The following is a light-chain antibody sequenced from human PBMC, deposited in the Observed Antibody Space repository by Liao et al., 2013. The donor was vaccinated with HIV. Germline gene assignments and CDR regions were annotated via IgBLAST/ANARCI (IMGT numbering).Light chain of an antibody. Sequence: SYELTQPPSVSVSPGQTASITCSGATLGHKSPSWYQQRPGQPPVLVIYQGTKRPSGIPERFSGSNSGNTATLTISGTQAMDEADYYCQAWDTTTAVFGGGTKLTVL. CDR3: QAWDTTTAV. J-gene: IGLJ2*01. V-gene: IGLV3-1*01. CDR2: QGT. CDR1: TLGHKS.